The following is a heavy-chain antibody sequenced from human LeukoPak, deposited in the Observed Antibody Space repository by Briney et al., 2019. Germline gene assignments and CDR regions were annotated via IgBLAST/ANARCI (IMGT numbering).Heavy chain of an antibody. Sequence: ASVKVSCKASGYTFTSYDINWVRQATGQGLEWMGWMNPNSGNTGYAQKFQGRVTMTRNTSISTAYMELSSLRSEDTAVYYCARGLTTNTGMIVVAPGYWGQGTLVTVSS. CDR2: MNPNSGNT. CDR3: ARGLTTNTGMIVVAPGY. V-gene: IGHV1-8*01. CDR1: GYTFTSYD. J-gene: IGHJ4*02. D-gene: IGHD3-22*01.